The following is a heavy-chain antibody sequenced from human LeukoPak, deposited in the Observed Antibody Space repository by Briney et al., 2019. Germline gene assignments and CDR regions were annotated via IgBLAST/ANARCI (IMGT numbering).Heavy chain of an antibody. CDR3: ARAPPYYYGMDV. CDR2: IYYSGST. Sequence: SETLSLTCTVSGGSVSSGSYYWSWIRQPPGKGLEWIGYIYYSGSTNYNPSPKSRVTISVDTSKNQFSLKLSSVTAADTAVYYCARAPPYYYGMDVWGKGTTVTVSS. CDR1: GGSVSSGSYY. J-gene: IGHJ6*04. V-gene: IGHV4-61*01.